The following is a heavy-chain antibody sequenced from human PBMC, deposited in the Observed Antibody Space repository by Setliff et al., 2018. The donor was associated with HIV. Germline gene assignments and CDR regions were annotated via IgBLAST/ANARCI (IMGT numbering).Heavy chain of an antibody. D-gene: IGHD5-12*01. Sequence: PSETLSLTCTVSGDSISSYSWNWIRQPPGRGLEWIGYVYASGETNYNPSLKSRVTMSTDTSRNQFFLNLNDATAADTAVYFCAREIWGQVAHVPYGMDVWGQGTTVTVSS. CDR2: VYASGET. V-gene: IGHV4-4*09. CDR1: GDSISSYS. CDR3: AREIWGQVAHVPYGMDV. J-gene: IGHJ6*02.